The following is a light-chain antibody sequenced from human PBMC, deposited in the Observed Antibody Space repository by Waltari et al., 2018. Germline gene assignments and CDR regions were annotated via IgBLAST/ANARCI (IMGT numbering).Light chain of an antibody. CDR2: RAS. V-gene: IGKV1-5*03. J-gene: IGKJ2*01. CDR3: QQYNSYPYT. Sequence: DIQVTQSPSTLSASVGDSVTITCRTSQSINKWVSWYQQNPGKTPKLLIYRASSLESGVPSRFRGSGSATEFTLSISGLQPDDVATYYCQQYNSYPYTFGQGTKVEI. CDR1: QSINKW.